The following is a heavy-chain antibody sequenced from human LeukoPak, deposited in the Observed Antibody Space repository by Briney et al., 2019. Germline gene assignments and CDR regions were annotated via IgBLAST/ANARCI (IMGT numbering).Heavy chain of an antibody. CDR1: GYTFTNYG. D-gene: IGHD4-17*01. J-gene: IGHJ4*02. CDR2: ISPYNGNT. V-gene: IGHV1-18*01. Sequence: ASVKVSCKASGYTFTNYGITWVRQVPGQGLEWMGWISPYNGNTNYPQKLQGRVTMTTDTSTSTAYMELRSLRSDDTALYYCATEGGWQPTDYGDHVYWGQGTLVTVSS. CDR3: ATEGGWQPTDYGDHVY.